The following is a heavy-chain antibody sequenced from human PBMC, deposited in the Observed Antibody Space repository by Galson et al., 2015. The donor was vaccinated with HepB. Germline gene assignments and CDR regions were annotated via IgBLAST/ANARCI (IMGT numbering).Heavy chain of an antibody. J-gene: IGHJ4*02. D-gene: IGHD5-18*01. CDR1: GGSFSGYY. Sequence: ETLSLTCAVYGGSFSGYYWSWIRQPPGKGLEWIGEINHSGSTNYNPSLKSRVTISVDTSKNQFSLKLSSVTAADTAVYYCARVPIGYSYGYLYWGQGTLVTVSS. V-gene: IGHV4-34*01. CDR2: INHSGST. CDR3: ARVPIGYSYGYLY.